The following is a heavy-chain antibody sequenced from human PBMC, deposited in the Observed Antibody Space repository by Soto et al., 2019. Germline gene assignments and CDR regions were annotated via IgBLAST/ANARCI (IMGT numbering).Heavy chain of an antibody. CDR3: ARDTAMVEYYYYGMDV. J-gene: IGHJ6*02. D-gene: IGHD5-18*01. CDR2: IKQDGSEK. Sequence: SVRLSCAASGFTFSSYWMSWVRQAPGKGLEWVANIKQDGSEKYYVDSVKGRFTISRDNAKNSLYLQMNSLRAEDTAVYYCARDTAMVEYYYYGMDVWGQGTTVTVSS. V-gene: IGHV3-7*01. CDR1: GFTFSSYW.